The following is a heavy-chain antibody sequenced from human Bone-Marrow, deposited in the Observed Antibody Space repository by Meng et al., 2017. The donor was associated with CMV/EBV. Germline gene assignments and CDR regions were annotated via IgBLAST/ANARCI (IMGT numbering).Heavy chain of an antibody. J-gene: IGHJ3*01. V-gene: IGHV3-7*01. D-gene: IGHD1-26*01. CDR3: GRSYWNAFDL. Sequence: GESLKISCVASGFTVSGTYMSWVRQVPGKGLEWVANINEDGSKQYYVDSVKGRFTISRDNAKNSLYLQMNSLRAEDTAVYYCGRSYWNAFDLWGQGKMVTVSS. CDR1: GFTVSGTY. CDR2: INEDGSKQ.